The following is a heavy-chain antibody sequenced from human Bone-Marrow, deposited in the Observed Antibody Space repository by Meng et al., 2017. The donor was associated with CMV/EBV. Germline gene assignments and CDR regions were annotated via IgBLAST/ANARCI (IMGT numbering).Heavy chain of an antibody. CDR1: GFTFSSYE. D-gene: IGHD4-11*01. CDR3: AREGGRGLYSNYLDY. V-gene: IGHV3-48*03. Sequence: GESLKISCAASGFTFSSYEMNWVRQAPGKGLEWVSYISSSGSTIYYADSVKGRFTISRDNAKNSLYLQMNSLRAEDTAVYYCAREGGRGLYSNYLDYWGQGTLVTVSS. CDR2: ISSSGSTI. J-gene: IGHJ4*02.